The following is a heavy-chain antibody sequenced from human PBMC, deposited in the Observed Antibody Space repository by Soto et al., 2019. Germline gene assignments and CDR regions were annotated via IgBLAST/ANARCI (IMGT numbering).Heavy chain of an antibody. V-gene: IGHV3-21*01. Sequence: GGSLRLSCAASGFTFSSYSMNWVRQAPGKGLEWVSSISSSSSYIYYADSVKGRFTISRDNAKNSLYLQMNSLRAEDTAVYYCAREPEWGYGGYDSQIDYWGQGTLVTVSS. CDR2: ISSSSSYI. CDR1: GFTFSSYS. J-gene: IGHJ4*02. CDR3: AREPEWGYGGYDSQIDY. D-gene: IGHD5-12*01.